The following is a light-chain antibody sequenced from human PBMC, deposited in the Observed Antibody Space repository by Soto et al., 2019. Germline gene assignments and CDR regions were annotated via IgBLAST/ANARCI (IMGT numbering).Light chain of an antibody. V-gene: IGKV3-20*01. CDR1: QSVSSSY. J-gene: IGKJ4*01. CDR2: GTS. CDR3: QQYGSSPLT. Sequence: EIVLTQSPGTLSLYPGERATVSCRASQSVSSSYLAWYQQKPGQAPRLLIYGTSSRATGIPDRFSGSGSGTDFTLTFSRLEPEDFAVYYCQQYGSSPLTFGGGTKVDI.